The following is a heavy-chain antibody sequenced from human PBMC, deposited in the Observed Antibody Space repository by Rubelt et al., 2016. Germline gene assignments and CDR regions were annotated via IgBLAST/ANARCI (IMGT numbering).Heavy chain of an antibody. CDR3: SVVLDCDY. J-gene: IGHJ4*02. V-gene: IGHV4-39*01. Sequence: QLQMQESGPGLVKPSETLSLTCTVSGGSISRSHYYWAWIRQPPGKGLEWIGTVSYTGTTCYNPSLKSRVTMSIDTSKNQFCLNRNSVTAEDTAVYYCSVVLDCDYWGQGTLVTVSS. D-gene: IGHD2-15*01. CDR1: GGSISRSHYY. CDR2: VSYTGTT.